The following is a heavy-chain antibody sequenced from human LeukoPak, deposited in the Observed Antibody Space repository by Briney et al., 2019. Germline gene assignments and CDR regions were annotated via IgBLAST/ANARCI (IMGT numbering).Heavy chain of an antibody. CDR3: ARGYYDSSPIKD. Sequence: PGGSLRLSCAPSGFTFSRHGMHWVRQAPGKGLEWVAVSSKDGSGKYYANTVKGRFTISRDTSKSTLYLQMDSLKTEDSAIYYCARGYYDSSPIKDWGQGTLVTVST. D-gene: IGHD3-22*01. V-gene: IGHV3-30*03. J-gene: IGHJ4*02. CDR2: SSKDGSGK. CDR1: GFTFSRHG.